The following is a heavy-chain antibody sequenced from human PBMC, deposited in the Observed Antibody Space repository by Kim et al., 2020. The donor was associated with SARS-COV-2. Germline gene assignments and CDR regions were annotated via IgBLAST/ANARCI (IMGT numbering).Heavy chain of an antibody. D-gene: IGHD6-19*01. Sequence: GGSLRLSCGASGFTVNNFAMSWVRQAPGKGLEWVSTDPGGGGRTFYADSVKGRFTISRDNSKNTVVLQMNSVRAEDTAVYYCAKAQPLSSGSYVFEDWGQGTLVTVSS. CDR1: GFTVNNFA. CDR3: AKAQPLSSGSYVFED. CDR2: DPGGGGRT. V-gene: IGHV3-23*01. J-gene: IGHJ4*02.